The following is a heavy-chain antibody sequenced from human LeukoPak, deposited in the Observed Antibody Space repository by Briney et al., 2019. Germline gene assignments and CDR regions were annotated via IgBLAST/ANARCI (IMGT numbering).Heavy chain of an antibody. D-gene: IGHD1-7*01. CDR1: GYTFTSYD. CDR2: MNPNSGNT. V-gene: IGHV1-8*01. J-gene: IGHJ6*03. CDR3: ARVGGTTIQYYYYYYMDV. Sequence: ASVKVSCKTSGYTFTSYDINWVRQAPGQGLEWMGWMNPNSGNTGYAQKFQGRVTITADKSTSTAYMELSSLRSEDTAVYYCARVGGTTIQYYYYYYMDVWGKGATVTVSS.